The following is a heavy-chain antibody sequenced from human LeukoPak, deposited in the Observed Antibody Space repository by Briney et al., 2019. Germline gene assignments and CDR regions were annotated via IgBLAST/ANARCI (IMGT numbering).Heavy chain of an antibody. Sequence: SETLSLTCAVYGGSFSGYYWSWIRQRPGKGLEWIGEINHSGSTNYNPSLKSRVTISVDTSKNQFSLKLSSVTAADTAVYYCARASPPSGYSGYDWISSWFDPWGQGTLVTVSS. V-gene: IGHV4-34*01. D-gene: IGHD5-12*01. CDR2: INHSGST. CDR1: GGSFSGYY. CDR3: ARASPPSGYSGYDWISSWFDP. J-gene: IGHJ5*02.